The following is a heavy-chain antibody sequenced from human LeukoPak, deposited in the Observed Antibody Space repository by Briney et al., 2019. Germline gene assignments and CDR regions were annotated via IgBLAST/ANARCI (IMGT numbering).Heavy chain of an antibody. CDR1: GYTFTSYD. J-gene: IGHJ4*02. CDR2: MNPNSGNT. V-gene: IGHV1-8*01. Sequence: ASVKVSCKASGYTFTSYDINWVRQATGQGLEWMGWMNPNSGNTGYAQKFQGRVTMTRNTSISTAYMELSSLRSEDTAVYYCAKEVVVVPAARVYWGQGTLVTVSS. CDR3: AKEVVVVPAARVY. D-gene: IGHD2-2*01.